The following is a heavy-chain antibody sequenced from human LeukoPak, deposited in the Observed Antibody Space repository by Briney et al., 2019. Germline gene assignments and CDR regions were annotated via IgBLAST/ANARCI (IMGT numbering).Heavy chain of an antibody. D-gene: IGHD3-3*01. V-gene: IGHV3-21*01. J-gene: IGHJ6*03. CDR3: ARQTTIFGVGTLDYYYYMDV. CDR1: GFTFSSYS. CDR2: ISSSSSYI. Sequence: GGSLRLSCAASGFTFSSYSMNWVRQAPGKGLEWVSSISSSSSYIYYADSVKGRFTISRENAKNSLYLQMNSLRAEDTAVYYCARQTTIFGVGTLDYYYYMDVWGKGTTVTVSS.